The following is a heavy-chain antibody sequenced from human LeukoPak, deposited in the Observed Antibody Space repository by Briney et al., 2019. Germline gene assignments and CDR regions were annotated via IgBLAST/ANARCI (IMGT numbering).Heavy chain of an antibody. J-gene: IGHJ2*01. CDR1: GFTFSGYE. Sequence: GGSLRLSCTASGFTFSGYEMTWVRQAPGKGLEWMSYISVNGGAMHYADSVRGRFTASRDDAKNSLYLHMNSLRVEDTAIYYCARKTDRLGAVGRDRYFDLWGRGTLITVSS. CDR2: ISVNGGAM. CDR3: ARKTDRLGAVGRDRYFDL. V-gene: IGHV3-48*03. D-gene: IGHD6-13*01.